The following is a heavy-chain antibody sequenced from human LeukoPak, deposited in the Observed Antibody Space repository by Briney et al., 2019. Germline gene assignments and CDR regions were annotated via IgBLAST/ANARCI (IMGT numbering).Heavy chain of an antibody. Sequence: GGSLGLSCAASGFTVSSNYMSWVRQAPGKGLEWVSVIYSGGSTYYADSVKGRFTISRDNSKNTLYLQMNSLRAEDTAVYYCARSPWADAFDIWGQGTMVTVSS. CDR2: IYSGGST. CDR1: GFTVSSNY. CDR3: ARSPWADAFDI. J-gene: IGHJ3*02. D-gene: IGHD7-27*01. V-gene: IGHV3-66*01.